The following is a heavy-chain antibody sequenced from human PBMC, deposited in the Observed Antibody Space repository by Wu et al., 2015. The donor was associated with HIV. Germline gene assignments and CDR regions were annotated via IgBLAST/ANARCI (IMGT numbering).Heavy chain of an antibody. J-gene: IGHJ4*02. V-gene: IGHV1-46*01. CDR2: IDPSGGNT. D-gene: IGHD2-2*01. CDR3: ARTYCSSNGCYQDF. CDR1: GYTFTIYF. Sequence: QVQLVQSGTEVKKPGASVKVSCKASGYTFTIYFIHWVRQAPGQGLEWMGLIDPSGGNTTYAQKFQGRVVMTRDTSTSTVYMELSGLRSEDTAVYYCARTYCSSNGCYQDFWGQGTLLTVSS.